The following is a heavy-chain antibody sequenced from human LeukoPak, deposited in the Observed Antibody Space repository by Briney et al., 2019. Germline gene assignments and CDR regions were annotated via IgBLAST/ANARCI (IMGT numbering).Heavy chain of an antibody. Sequence: GGSLRLSCAASGFTFSNAWMSRVRQAPGKGLEWVGRIKSKTDGGTTDYAAPVKGRFTISRDDSKNTLYLQMNSLKTEDTAVYYCTSLVPAASFDYWGQGTLVTVSS. D-gene: IGHD2-2*01. CDR1: GFTFSNAW. J-gene: IGHJ4*02. CDR3: TSLVPAASFDY. V-gene: IGHV3-15*01. CDR2: IKSKTDGGTT.